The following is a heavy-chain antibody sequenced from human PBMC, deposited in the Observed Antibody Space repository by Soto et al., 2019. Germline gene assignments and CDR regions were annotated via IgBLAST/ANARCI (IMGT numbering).Heavy chain of an antibody. CDR2: ISSSSSYI. Sequence: GGSLRFSCAASGFTFSSYSMNWVRQAPGKGLEWVSSISSSSSYIYYADSVKGRFTISRDNAKNSLYLQMNSLRAEDTAVYYCARDYYYDSSGYYAGFDYWGQGTLVTVS. D-gene: IGHD3-22*01. J-gene: IGHJ4*02. V-gene: IGHV3-21*01. CDR1: GFTFSSYS. CDR3: ARDYYYDSSGYYAGFDY.